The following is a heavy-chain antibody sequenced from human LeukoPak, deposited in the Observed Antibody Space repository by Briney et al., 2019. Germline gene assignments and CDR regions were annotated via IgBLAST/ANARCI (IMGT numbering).Heavy chain of an antibody. CDR1: GFTFSSYA. D-gene: IGHD6-19*01. CDR2: ISSTSSYI. J-gene: IGHJ3*02. Sequence: GGSLRLSCAASGFTFSSYAMSWVRQAPGKGLEWVSSISSTSSYIYYADSVKGRFSISRDNAKNSLYLQMNSLRAEDTAVYYCARVDSSGPYDAFDIWGQGTKVTVSS. CDR3: ARVDSSGPYDAFDI. V-gene: IGHV3-21*01.